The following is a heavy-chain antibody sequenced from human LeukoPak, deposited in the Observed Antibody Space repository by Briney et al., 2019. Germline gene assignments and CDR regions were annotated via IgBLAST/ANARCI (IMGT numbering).Heavy chain of an antibody. CDR2: IYSGGST. D-gene: IGHD6-13*01. V-gene: IGHV3-53*01. CDR3: ARDRRRPSISSSWYSGDDAFDI. J-gene: IGHJ3*02. CDR1: GFTVSSNY. Sequence: GGSLRLSCAASGFTVSSNYMSWVRQAPGKGLEWVSVIYSGGSTYYADSVKGRFTISRDNSKNTLYLQMNSLRAEDTAVYYCARDRRRPSISSSWYSGDDAFDIWGQGTMVTVSS.